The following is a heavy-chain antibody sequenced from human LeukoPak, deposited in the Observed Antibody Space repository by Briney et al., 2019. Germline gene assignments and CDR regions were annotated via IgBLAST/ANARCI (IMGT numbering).Heavy chain of an antibody. CDR3: ARELTVGAATRVAFDM. CDR1: GYTFTGYY. Sequence: GASMKVSCKASGYTFTGYYMHWVRQAPGQGLEWMGWINPNSGGTNYAQKFQGWVTMTRDTSISTAYMELSRLRSDDTAVYYCARELTVGAATRVAFDMWGQGTKVTVSS. CDR2: INPNSGGT. J-gene: IGHJ3*02. D-gene: IGHD2-15*01. V-gene: IGHV1-2*04.